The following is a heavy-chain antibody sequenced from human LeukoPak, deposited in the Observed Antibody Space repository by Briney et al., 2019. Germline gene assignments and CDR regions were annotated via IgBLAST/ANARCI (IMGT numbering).Heavy chain of an antibody. CDR1: GFTFSSYD. J-gene: IGHJ5*02. V-gene: IGHV3-13*01. D-gene: IGHD3-9*01. CDR3: ARGHMLTGYYNFAWFAP. Sequence: SGGSLRLSCAASGFTFSSYDMHWVRQPTGKGLEWVSAIGTAGDTYYSHSVKGRFTISRENAKNSLYLHMNSLSAGDTAVYFCARGHMLTGYYNFAWFAPWGQGALVTVSS. CDR2: IGTAGDT.